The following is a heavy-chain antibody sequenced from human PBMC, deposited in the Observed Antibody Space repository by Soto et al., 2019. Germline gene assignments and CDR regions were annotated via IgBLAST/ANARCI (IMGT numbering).Heavy chain of an antibody. V-gene: IGHV3-23*01. CDR1: GFMFDNYA. CDR2: ISGSGHGT. Sequence: EVKLLESGGGLVPPGASARLSCITSGFMFDNYAMSWVRQSPGRGLEGVAAISGSGHGTVYTQSVQGRCIISRDKSKKTLFLQMNNLRDEDTAVYYCGTGRYFDTSGGSANYWGLGTLVSVSA. D-gene: IGHD3-22*01. CDR3: GTGRYFDTSGGSANY. J-gene: IGHJ4*02.